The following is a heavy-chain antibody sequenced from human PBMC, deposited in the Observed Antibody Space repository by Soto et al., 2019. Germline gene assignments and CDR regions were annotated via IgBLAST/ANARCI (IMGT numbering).Heavy chain of an antibody. J-gene: IGHJ4*02. Sequence: ASETLSLTCYVSGGSVSSFCWTWIRQSPGKGLESIAYVCSIGSTNYNPSLESRVAISLDTSKNQFSLRLTSVTAADTAVYFCARVRTEYAGLDYWGQGTLVTVSS. D-gene: IGHD2-2*01. CDR2: VCSIGST. CDR1: GGSVSSFC. CDR3: ARVRTEYAGLDY. V-gene: IGHV4-59*02.